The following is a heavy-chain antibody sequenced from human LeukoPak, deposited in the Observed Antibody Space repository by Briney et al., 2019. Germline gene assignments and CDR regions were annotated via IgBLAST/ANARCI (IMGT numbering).Heavy chain of an antibody. D-gene: IGHD2-15*01. Sequence: SETLSLTCTFTGGSISSYYWSRIRQPPGKGLEWMGYIYYSGSTNYNPSLKSRVTISVDTSKNQFSLKLSSVTAADTAVYYCARDLVENSRGHDYWGQGTLVTVSS. CDR1: GGSISSYY. CDR3: ARDLVENSRGHDY. V-gene: IGHV4-59*01. J-gene: IGHJ4*02. CDR2: IYYSGST.